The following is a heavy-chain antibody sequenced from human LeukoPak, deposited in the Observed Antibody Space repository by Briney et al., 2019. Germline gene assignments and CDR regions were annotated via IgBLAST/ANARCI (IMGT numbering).Heavy chain of an antibody. D-gene: IGHD2-2*03. Sequence: ASVKVSCKASGYTFTSYDINWVRQATGQGLEWMGWMNPNSGNTGYAQKFQGRVTITRNTFISTAYMELSSLRSEDTAVYYCARGLGIVLLSYYMDVWGKGTTVTVSS. CDR3: ARGLGIVLLSYYMDV. CDR2: MNPNSGNT. CDR1: GYTFTSYD. V-gene: IGHV1-8*03. J-gene: IGHJ6*03.